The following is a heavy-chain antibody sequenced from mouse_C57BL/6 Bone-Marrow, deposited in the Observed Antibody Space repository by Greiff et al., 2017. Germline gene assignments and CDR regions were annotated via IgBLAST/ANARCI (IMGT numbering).Heavy chain of an antibody. CDR2: ISSGGSYT. J-gene: IGHJ3*01. V-gene: IGHV5-6*02. Sequence: DVKLVESGGDLVKPGGSLKLSCAASGFTFSSYGMSWVRQTPDKRLEWVATISSGGSYTYYPDSVKGRFTISRDNAKNTLYLQMSSLKSEYTAMYYCARQGPLLFAYWGQGTLVTVSA. D-gene: IGHD3-3*01. CDR3: ARQGPLLFAY. CDR1: GFTFSSYG.